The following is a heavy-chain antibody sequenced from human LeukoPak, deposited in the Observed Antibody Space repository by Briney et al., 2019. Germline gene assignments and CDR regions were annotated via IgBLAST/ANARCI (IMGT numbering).Heavy chain of an antibody. CDR2: IYTSGST. J-gene: IGHJ1*01. CDR3: ARIPIVTITSGGY. V-gene: IGHV4-61*02. CDR1: GGSISSGSYY. D-gene: IGHD5-12*01. Sequence: SETLSLTCTVSGGSISSGSYYWSWIRQPAGKGLEWIGRIYTSGSTNYNPSLKSRVTISVDTSKNQFSLKLSSVTAADTAVYYCARIPIVTITSGGYWGQGTLVTVSS.